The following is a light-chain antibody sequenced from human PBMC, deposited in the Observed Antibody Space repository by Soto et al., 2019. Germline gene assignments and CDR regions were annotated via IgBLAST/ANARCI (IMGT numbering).Light chain of an antibody. Sequence: QSALTQPASVSGSPGQSITISCSGTSSDVGAYTSVSWYQQHPGKAPKLMIYEVSNRPSGVSNRFSGSKSANTASLTISGLQADDEAHYYCTSYTSSSTLFGTGTKLTVL. CDR2: EVS. J-gene: IGLJ1*01. CDR1: SSDVGAYTS. CDR3: TSYTSSSTL. V-gene: IGLV2-14*01.